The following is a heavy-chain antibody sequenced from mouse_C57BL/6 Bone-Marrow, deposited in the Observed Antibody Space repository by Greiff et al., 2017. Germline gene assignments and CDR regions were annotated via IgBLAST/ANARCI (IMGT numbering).Heavy chain of an antibody. J-gene: IGHJ3*01. CDR1: GFNIKDDY. CDR2: IDPENGDT. V-gene: IGHV14-4*01. Sequence: VQLKQSGAELVRPGASVKLSCTASGFNIKDDYMHWVKQRPEQGLEWIGLIDPENGDTEYASKFQGKATITADTSSNTAYLQLSSLTSEDTAVYYCTTPDSSGPFAYWGQGTLVTVSA. D-gene: IGHD3-2*02. CDR3: TTPDSSGPFAY.